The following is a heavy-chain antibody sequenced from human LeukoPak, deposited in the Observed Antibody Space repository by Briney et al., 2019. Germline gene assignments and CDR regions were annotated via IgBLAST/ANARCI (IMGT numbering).Heavy chain of an antibody. D-gene: IGHD6-13*01. J-gene: IGHJ4*02. V-gene: IGHV5-51*01. CDR2: IYPDDSDT. CDR3: GRNEYSSSYYSDY. Sequence: GASLKISCKGSGSVFANYWIAWVRQQPGKGLEWMGIIYPDDSDTRYNPSFQGQVTFSVDRSISTAFLQWSSLKASDTAMYYCGRNEYSSSYYSDYWGQGTLVTVSS. CDR1: GSVFANYW.